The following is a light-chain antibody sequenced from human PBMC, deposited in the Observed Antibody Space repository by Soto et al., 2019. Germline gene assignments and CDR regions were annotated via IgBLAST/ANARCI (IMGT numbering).Light chain of an antibody. Sequence: EVVLTQSPGTLSLSPGERATLSCRASQSVSSSYLAWYQQKPGQAPRLLIYDASSRATGFPATFSGTGSATDLTLTISRRQPEDFAVYYCQYYGNSPKLTFGGGTKVEIK. CDR3: QYYGNSPKLT. V-gene: IGKV3-20*01. CDR1: QSVSSSY. CDR2: DAS. J-gene: IGKJ4*01.